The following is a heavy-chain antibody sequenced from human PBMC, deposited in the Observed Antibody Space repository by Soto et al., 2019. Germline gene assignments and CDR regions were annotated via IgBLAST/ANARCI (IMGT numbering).Heavy chain of an antibody. CDR3: ARVYSSSLQFSYYYSGMDV. V-gene: IGHV1-18*01. D-gene: IGHD6-13*01. Sequence: QVQLVQSGAEVKKPGASVKVSCKASGYTFTSYGISWVRQAPGQGLEWMGWISAYNGNTNYAQKLQGRVTMTTHTSTSKAYMELRSLRSDETAVYYCARVYSSSLQFSYYYSGMDVWGQGTTVTVSS. J-gene: IGHJ6*02. CDR1: GYTFTSYG. CDR2: ISAYNGNT.